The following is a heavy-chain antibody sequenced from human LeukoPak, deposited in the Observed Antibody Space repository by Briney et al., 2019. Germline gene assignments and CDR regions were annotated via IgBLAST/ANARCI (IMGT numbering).Heavy chain of an antibody. J-gene: IGHJ1*01. CDR2: INHSGST. Sequence: PGGSLRLSCAASGFTFSSYWMSWVRQPPGKGLEWIGEINHSGSTNYNLSLKSRVTISVDTSKNQFSLKLSSVTAADTAVYYCARGRVVGYSYGLYFQHWGQGTLVTVSS. CDR3: ARGRVVGYSYGLYFQH. V-gene: IGHV4-34*01. CDR1: GFTFSSYW. D-gene: IGHD5-18*01.